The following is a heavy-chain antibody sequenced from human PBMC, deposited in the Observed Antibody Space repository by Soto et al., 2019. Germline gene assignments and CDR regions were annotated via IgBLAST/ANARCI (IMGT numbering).Heavy chain of an antibody. CDR3: ARAPREYYYGMDV. CDR2: IYYSGST. V-gene: IGHV4-59*01. CDR1: GGSISSYY. J-gene: IGHJ6*02. Sequence: SETLSLTCTVSGGSISSYYWSWIRQPPGKGLEWIGYIYYSGSTSYNPSLKSRVTISVDTSKNQFSLKLSSVTAADTAVYYCARAPREYYYGMDVWGQGTTVTVSS.